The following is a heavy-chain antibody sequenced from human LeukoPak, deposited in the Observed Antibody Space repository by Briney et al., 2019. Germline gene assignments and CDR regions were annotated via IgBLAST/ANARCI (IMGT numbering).Heavy chain of an antibody. V-gene: IGHV3-23*01. CDR3: AKTRDRTATAIIRRAFDM. D-gene: IGHD5-12*01. CDR1: GFSFSRYA. CDR2: ISGNGGTT. J-gene: IGHJ3*02. Sequence: GGSLRLSCTASGFSFSRYAMSWVRRAPGKGLEWVSAISGNGGTTYYAASVKGRFTISRDESKNALYLRISSLRVEDTAVYYCAKTRDRTATAIIRRAFDMWGQGTMVAVSS.